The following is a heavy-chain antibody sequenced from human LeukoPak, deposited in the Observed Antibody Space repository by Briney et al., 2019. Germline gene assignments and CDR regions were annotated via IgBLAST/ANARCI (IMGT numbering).Heavy chain of an antibody. CDR2: IIPIFGTA. V-gene: IGHV1-69*05. Sequence: GASVKVSCKASGGTFSSYAISLVRQAPGQGLEWMGGIIPIFGTANYAQKFQGRVTITTDESTSTAYMELSSLRSEDTAVYYGARAHYYESSGDYYFTSGAQGTLVTVSS. D-gene: IGHD3-22*01. J-gene: IGHJ4*02. CDR3: ARAHYYESSGDYYFTS. CDR1: GGTFSSYA.